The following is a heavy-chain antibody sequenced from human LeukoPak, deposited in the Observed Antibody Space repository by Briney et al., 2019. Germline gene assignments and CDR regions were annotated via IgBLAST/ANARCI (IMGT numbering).Heavy chain of an antibody. Sequence: PGGSLRLSCAASGFTFSSYWMSWVRQAPGKGLEWVATIKQDGSEKYYVDSVKGRFTISRDNAKNSLYLQMNSLRAEDTAVYYCAKVPIAVAGTGWFDPWGQGTLVTVSS. V-gene: IGHV3-7*03. J-gene: IGHJ5*02. CDR2: IKQDGSEK. D-gene: IGHD6-19*01. CDR3: AKVPIAVAGTGWFDP. CDR1: GFTFSSYW.